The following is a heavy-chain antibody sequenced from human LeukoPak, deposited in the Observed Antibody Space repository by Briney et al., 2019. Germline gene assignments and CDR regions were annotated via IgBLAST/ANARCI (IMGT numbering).Heavy chain of an antibody. D-gene: IGHD6-13*01. V-gene: IGHV1-18*01. Sequence: ASVKVSCKASGGTFSSYGISWVRQAPGQGLEWMGWISAYNGNTNYAQKLQGRVTMTTDTSTSTAYMELSRLRSDDTAVYYCASTLAAAAFNAFDIWGQGTMVTVSS. J-gene: IGHJ3*02. CDR3: ASTLAAAAFNAFDI. CDR1: GGTFSSYG. CDR2: ISAYNGNT.